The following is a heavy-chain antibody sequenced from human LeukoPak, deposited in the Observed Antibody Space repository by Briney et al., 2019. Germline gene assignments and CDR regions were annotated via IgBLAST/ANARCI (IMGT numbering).Heavy chain of an antibody. D-gene: IGHD6-19*01. CDR3: ASRPRPYSSGWYSVYMDV. CDR2: INHSGST. CDR1: GGSFSGYY. J-gene: IGHJ6*03. Sequence: KPSETLSLTCAVYGGSFSGYYWSWIRQPPGKGLEWIGEINHSGSTNYNPSLKSRVTISVDTSKNQFSLKLSSVTAADTAVYYCASRPRPYSSGWYSVYMDVWGKGTTVTVSS. V-gene: IGHV4-34*01.